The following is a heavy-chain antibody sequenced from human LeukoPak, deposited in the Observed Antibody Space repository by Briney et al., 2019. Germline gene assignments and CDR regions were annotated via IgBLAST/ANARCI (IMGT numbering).Heavy chain of an antibody. CDR2: INPNSGGT. V-gene: IGHV1-2*02. CDR3: ARGGRERYSSGWTDAFDI. D-gene: IGHD6-19*01. Sequence: ASVKVSCKASGYTFTVYYMHWVRQAPGQGLEWMGWINPNSGGTNYAQKFQGRVTMTRDTSTSTVYMELSSLSSEDTAVYYCARGGRERYSSGWTDAFDIWGQGTMVTVSS. CDR1: GYTFTVYY. J-gene: IGHJ3*02.